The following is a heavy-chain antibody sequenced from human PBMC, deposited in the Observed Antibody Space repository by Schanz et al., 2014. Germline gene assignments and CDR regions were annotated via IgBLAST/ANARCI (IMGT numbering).Heavy chain of an antibody. CDR1: GGTFSSYT. V-gene: IGHV1-69*02. J-gene: IGHJ5*02. CDR3: VILPRDNSALGP. CDR2: IIPILGIG. Sequence: QVQLVQSGAEVKKPGSSVKVSCKASGGTFSSYTISWVRQAPGQGPEWMGRIIPILGIGNDAQKFQGRVTITADKSTSTAYMELSSLRSDDTAFYYCVILPRDNSALGPWGQGTLVTVSS. D-gene: IGHD6-25*01.